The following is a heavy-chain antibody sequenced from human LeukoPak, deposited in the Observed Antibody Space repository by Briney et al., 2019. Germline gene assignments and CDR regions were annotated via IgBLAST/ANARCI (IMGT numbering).Heavy chain of an antibody. CDR1: GGSISSSSYY. D-gene: IGHD3-10*01. V-gene: IGHV4-39*01. CDR3: ARHRADYYGPGSYPHGNLFWHYYYYMDV. Sequence: SETLSLTCTVSGGSISSSSYYWGWIRQPPGKGLEWIVSIYYGVATYYNPSLKSRVTISVYTSKNQFSLKLSSVTAADTAVYYCARHRADYYGPGSYPHGNLFWHYYYYMDVWGKGTTVTVSS. J-gene: IGHJ6*03. CDR2: IYYGVAT.